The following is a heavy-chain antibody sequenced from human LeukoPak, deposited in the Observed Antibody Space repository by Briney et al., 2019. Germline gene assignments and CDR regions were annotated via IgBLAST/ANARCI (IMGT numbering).Heavy chain of an antibody. CDR3: ARDDEWELSLDY. CDR1: GDFVNSDYY. J-gene: IGHJ4*02. D-gene: IGHD1-26*01. CDR2: IYRSGSP. Sequence: SESLSLTCGVSGDFVNSDYYWGWIRQPPGKGLEWIGSIYRSGSPTYNESLKSRVTISVDTSKNQFSLKLSSVTAADTAVYYCARDDEWELSLDYWGQGTLVTVSS. V-gene: IGHV4-38-2*02.